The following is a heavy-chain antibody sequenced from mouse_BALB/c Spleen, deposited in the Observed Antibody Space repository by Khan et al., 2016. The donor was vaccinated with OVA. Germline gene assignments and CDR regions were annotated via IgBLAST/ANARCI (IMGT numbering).Heavy chain of an antibody. J-gene: IGHJ4*01. Sequence: QMQLKESGPGLVAPSQNLSITCTVSGFSLSDYGVSWIRQPPGKGLEWLGVIWGGGSTYYNSALKSRLSISKDNSKSQVFLKMSSLQSDDTAIFYYAKGVWSYYYTLDYWGQGTSVTVSS. CDR3: AKGVWSYYYTLDY. CDR2: IWGGGST. V-gene: IGHV2-6-5*01. CDR1: GFSLSDYG.